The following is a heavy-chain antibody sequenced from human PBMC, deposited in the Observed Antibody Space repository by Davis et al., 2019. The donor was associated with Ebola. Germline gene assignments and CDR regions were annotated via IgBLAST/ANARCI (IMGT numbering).Heavy chain of an antibody. D-gene: IGHD1-26*01. CDR3: AKDPDGGSQGYFHF. CDR1: GFSISGGYY. V-gene: IGHV4-38-2*02. CDR2: IYHSGST. J-gene: IGHJ4*02. Sequence: SETLSLTCSVSGFSISGGYYWGWIRQPPGKGLEWIGSIYHSGSTYYNPSLKSRVTISVDTSKNQFSLKLSSVTAADTAVYYCAKDPDGGSQGYFHFWGQGTLVTVSS.